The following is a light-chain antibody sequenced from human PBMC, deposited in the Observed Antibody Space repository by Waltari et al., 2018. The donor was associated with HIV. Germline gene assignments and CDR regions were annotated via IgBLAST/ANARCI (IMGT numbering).Light chain of an antibody. CDR2: EAA. V-gene: IGKV3-15*01. CDR3: QQYDDGPRGIT. Sequence: EIVMTQSPPTLSVSPGQRVTLSCRASQSISAQVAWCQQRPGQAPRLLIYEAATRTTGIPARFSGSGSGTEFTLTISSLQSEDFATYFCQQYDDGPRGITFGQGTMLEIK. CDR1: QSISAQ. J-gene: IGKJ2*01.